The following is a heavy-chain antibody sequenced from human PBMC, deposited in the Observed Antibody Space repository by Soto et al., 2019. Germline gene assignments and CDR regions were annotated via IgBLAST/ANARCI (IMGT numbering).Heavy chain of an antibody. D-gene: IGHD6-13*01. Sequence: KPSETLSLTCTVSGGSISSYYWSWIRQPAGKGLEWIGRIYTSGSTNYNPSLKSRVTMSVDTSKNQFSLKLSSVTAADAAVYYCARDRQQLVPYYFDYWGQGTLVTVS. V-gene: IGHV4-4*07. CDR3: ARDRQQLVPYYFDY. J-gene: IGHJ4*02. CDR2: IYTSGST. CDR1: GGSISSYY.